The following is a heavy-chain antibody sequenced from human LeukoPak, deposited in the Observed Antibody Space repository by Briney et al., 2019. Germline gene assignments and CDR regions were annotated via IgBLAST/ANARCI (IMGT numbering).Heavy chain of an antibody. CDR1: GFIFSNYW. V-gene: IGHV3-7*01. J-gene: IGHJ4*02. D-gene: IGHD5-12*01. CDR3: ARDWGSTGYDLYDS. Sequence: GGSLRLSCAASGFIFSNYWMTWVRQAPGKGLEWVAHIRQDGSERHYVDSVKDRFTISRDNAKNSLDLQMDSLRAEDTAVYYCARDWGSTGYDLYDSWGQEPLVTVSS. CDR2: IRQDGSER.